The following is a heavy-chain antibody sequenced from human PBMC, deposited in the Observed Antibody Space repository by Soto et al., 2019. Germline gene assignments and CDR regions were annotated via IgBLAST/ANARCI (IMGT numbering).Heavy chain of an antibody. D-gene: IGHD6-6*01. CDR1: GFTFSSYG. CDR2: ISYDGSNK. CDR3: ATHEYSSSIRFDP. Sequence: QVQLVESGGGVVQPGRSLRLSCAASGFTFSSYGMHWVRQAPGKGLEWVAVISYDGSNKYYADSVKGRFTISRDNSKNTLYLQMNSLRAEDTAVYYCATHEYSSSIRFDPWGQGTLVTVSS. J-gene: IGHJ5*02. V-gene: IGHV3-30*03.